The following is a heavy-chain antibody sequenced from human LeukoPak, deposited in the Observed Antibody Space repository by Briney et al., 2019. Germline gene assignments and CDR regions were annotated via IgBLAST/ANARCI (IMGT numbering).Heavy chain of an antibody. CDR2: ISAYNDNT. Sequence: GASVKVSCKASGYTFANFGLSWVRQAPGQGLEWMGWISAYNDNTNYAQKLQGRVTMTTDTSTNTAYMELRSLRSDDTAVYYCARGVDYGDPYEGAFDIWGQGTMVTVSS. CDR3: ARGVDYGDPYEGAFDI. CDR1: GYTFANFG. J-gene: IGHJ3*02. D-gene: IGHD4-17*01. V-gene: IGHV1-18*01.